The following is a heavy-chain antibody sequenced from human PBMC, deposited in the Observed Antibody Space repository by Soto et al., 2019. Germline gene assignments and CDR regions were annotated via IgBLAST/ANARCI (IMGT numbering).Heavy chain of an antibody. V-gene: IGHV3-30*18. D-gene: IGHD3-16*01. CDR2: ISYDGSNK. CDR1: GFTFSSYG. J-gene: IGHJ4*02. CDR3: AKESSTGEQNYFDY. Sequence: GGSLRLSCAASGFTFSSYGMHWVRQAPGKGLEWVAVISYDGSNKYYADSVKGRFTISRDNSKNTLYLQMNSLRAEDTAVYYCAKESSTGEQNYFDYWGQGTLVTVSS.